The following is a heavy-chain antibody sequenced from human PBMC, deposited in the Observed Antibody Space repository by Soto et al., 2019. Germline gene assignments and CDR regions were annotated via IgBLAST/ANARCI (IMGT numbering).Heavy chain of an antibody. CDR3: ARHYGDGYDYVDY. Sequence: LSLTCAVSGGSISSGGYSWSWIRQPPGKGLEWIGYIYHSGSTYYNPSLKSRVTISVDRSKNQFSLKLSSVTAADTAVYYCARHYGDGYDYVDYWGQGTLVTV. D-gene: IGHD5-12*01. CDR2: IYHSGST. V-gene: IGHV4-30-2*01. CDR1: GGSISSGGYS. J-gene: IGHJ4*02.